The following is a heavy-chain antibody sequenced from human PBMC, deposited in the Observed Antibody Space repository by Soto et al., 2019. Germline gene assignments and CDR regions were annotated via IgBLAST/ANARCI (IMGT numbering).Heavy chain of an antibody. V-gene: IGHV1-3*01. D-gene: IGHD2-15*01. Sequence: ASVKVSCKASGYTFTSYGISWVRQAPGQRLEWMGWINAGNGNTKYSQKFQGRVTITRDTSASTAYMELSSLRSEDTAVYYCARDLGGWPDYWGQGTLGTVSS. CDR3: ARDLGGWPDY. J-gene: IGHJ4*02. CDR1: GYTFTSYG. CDR2: INAGNGNT.